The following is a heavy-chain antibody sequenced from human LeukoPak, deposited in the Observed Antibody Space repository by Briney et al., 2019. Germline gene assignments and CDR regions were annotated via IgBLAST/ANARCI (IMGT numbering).Heavy chain of an antibody. Sequence: PSETLSLTCTVSGGSISSYYWSWIRQPPRKGLEWFGSISYSGSTNYNPSPKSRVTISVDTSKNQFSLKLTSVTAADTAVYYCARMGDSSGYYSNFDYWGQGTLVTVSS. V-gene: IGHV4-59*01. CDR2: ISYSGST. CDR1: GGSISSYY. J-gene: IGHJ4*02. CDR3: ARMGDSSGYYSNFDY. D-gene: IGHD3-22*01.